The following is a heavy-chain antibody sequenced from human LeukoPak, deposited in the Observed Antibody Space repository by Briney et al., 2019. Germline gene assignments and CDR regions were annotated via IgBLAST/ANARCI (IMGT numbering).Heavy chain of an antibody. D-gene: IGHD6-25*01. CDR2: INQDGSQK. J-gene: IGHJ4*02. CDR1: GFTFSDYW. CDR3: ARARAAAGSY. V-gene: IGHV3-7*01. Sequence: PGGSLRLSCAASGFTFSDYWMHWVRQAPGKGLEWVANINQDGSQKYYVDSVKGRFTISRDNAKNSLYLQMNSLRAEDTAVYYCARARAAAGSYWGQGTLVTVSS.